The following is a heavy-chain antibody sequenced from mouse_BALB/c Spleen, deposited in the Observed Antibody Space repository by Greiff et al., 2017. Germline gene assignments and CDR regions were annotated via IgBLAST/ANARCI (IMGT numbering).Heavy chain of an antibody. CDR2: IWAGGST. J-gene: IGHJ3*01. Sequence: VKLVESGPGLVAPSQSLSITCTVSGFSLTSYGVHWVRQPPGKGLEWLGVIWAGGSTNYNSALMSRLSISKDNSKSQVFLKMNSLQTDDTAMYYCARYDYDGFAYWGQGTLVTVSA. V-gene: IGHV2-9*02. D-gene: IGHD2-4*01. CDR3: ARYDYDGFAY. CDR1: GFSLTSYG.